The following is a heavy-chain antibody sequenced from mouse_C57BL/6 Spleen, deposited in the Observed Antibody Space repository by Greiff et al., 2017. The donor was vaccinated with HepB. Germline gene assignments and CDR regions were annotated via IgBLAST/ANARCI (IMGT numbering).Heavy chain of an antibody. CDR1: GYTFTNYW. J-gene: IGHJ2*01. V-gene: IGHV1-63*01. CDR3: ARLGTTVGPYYFDY. Sequence: LVESGAELVRPGTSVKMSCKASGYTFTNYWIGWAKQRPGHGLEWIGDIYPGGGYTNYNEKFKGKATLTADKSSSTAYMQFSSLTSEDSAIYYCARLGTTVGPYYFDYWGQGTTLTVSS. D-gene: IGHD1-1*01. CDR2: IYPGGGYT.